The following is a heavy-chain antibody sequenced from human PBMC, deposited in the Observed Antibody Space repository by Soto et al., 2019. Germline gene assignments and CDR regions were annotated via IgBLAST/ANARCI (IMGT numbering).Heavy chain of an antibody. CDR3: ATRVSISGVVISWFDP. V-gene: IGHV1-69*01. J-gene: IGHJ5*01. CDR1: GGTFSSYS. D-gene: IGHD3-3*01. CDR2: IIPILGTV. Sequence: QVQLVQSGAEVKEPGSSVKVSCKASGGTFSSYSISWVRQAPGQGLEWMGGIIPILGTVQYAQMFQGRLTMTADESTSTAYMQLSRLNSVDTSLSYFATRVSISGVVISWFDPWGRGTQVTVSS.